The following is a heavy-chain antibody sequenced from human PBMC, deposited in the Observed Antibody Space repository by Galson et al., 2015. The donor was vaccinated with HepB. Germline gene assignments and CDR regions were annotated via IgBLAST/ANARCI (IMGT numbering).Heavy chain of an antibody. J-gene: IGHJ4*02. Sequence: SLRLSCAASGFTFDDYAMHWVRQAPGKGLEWVSGISWNSGSIGYADSVKGRFTISRDNAKNSLYLQMNSLGPEDTALYYCAKDPGPHCGGNCYSGYYFDYWGQGTLVTASS. CDR3: AKDPGPHCGGNCYSGYYFDY. CDR2: ISWNSGSI. CDR1: GFTFDDYA. D-gene: IGHD2-21*02. V-gene: IGHV3-9*01.